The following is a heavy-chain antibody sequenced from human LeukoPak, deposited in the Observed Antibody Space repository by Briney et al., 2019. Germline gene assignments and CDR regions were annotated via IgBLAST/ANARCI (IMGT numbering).Heavy chain of an antibody. CDR1: GFTVSSNY. CDR2: IYSGGST. CDR3: ASPTKERPYYYYGMDV. V-gene: IGHV3-53*01. D-gene: IGHD1-1*01. Sequence: GGSLRLSCAASGFTVSSNYMSWVRHAPGKGLESVSVIYSGGSTYYADSVKGRFTISRDNSKNTLYLQMNSLRAEDTAVYYCASPTKERPYYYYGMDVWGQGTTVTVSS. J-gene: IGHJ6*02.